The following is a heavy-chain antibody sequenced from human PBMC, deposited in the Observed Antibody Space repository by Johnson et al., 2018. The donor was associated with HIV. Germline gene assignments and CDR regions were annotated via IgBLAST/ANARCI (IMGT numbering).Heavy chain of an antibody. D-gene: IGHD4-17*01. J-gene: IGHJ3*02. CDR2: IWYDGSNK. CDR3: ARRTVTALFDI. V-gene: IGHV3-33*08. CDR1: GFTVSSKY. Sequence: QMQLVESGGGLIQPGGSLRLSCAASGFTVSSKYMSWVRQAPGKELEWVAVIWYDGSNKDYADSVKGRFTISRDNSKNTLYLQMNSLRAEDTAVYYCARRTVTALFDIWGQGTLVTVSS.